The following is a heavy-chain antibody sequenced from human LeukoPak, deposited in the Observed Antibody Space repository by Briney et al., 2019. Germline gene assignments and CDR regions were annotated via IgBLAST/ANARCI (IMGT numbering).Heavy chain of an antibody. CDR1: GYTFTSYY. J-gene: IGHJ6*02. CDR3: ARAFSSGWYRPYYYYGMDV. D-gene: IGHD6-19*01. V-gene: IGHV1-46*01. Sequence: ASVKVSCKASGYTFTSYYMHWVRQAPGQGLEWMGIINPSGGSTSYPQKFQGRVTMTRDTSTSTVYMELSSLRSEDTVVYYCARAFSSGWYRPYYYYGMDVWGQGTTVTVSS. CDR2: INPSGGST.